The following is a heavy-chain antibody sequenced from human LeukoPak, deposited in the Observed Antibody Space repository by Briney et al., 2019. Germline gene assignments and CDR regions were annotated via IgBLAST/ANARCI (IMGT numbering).Heavy chain of an antibody. CDR2: IYYSGST. CDR1: GGSISSYY. Sequence: PSETLSLTCTVSGGSISSYYWSWIRQPPGKGLEWIGYIYYSGSTNYIPSLKSRVTISVDTSKNQFSLKLSSVTAADTAVYYCARDRSWYLDYWGQGTLVTVSP. CDR3: ARDRSWYLDY. V-gene: IGHV4-59*01. D-gene: IGHD6-13*01. J-gene: IGHJ4*02.